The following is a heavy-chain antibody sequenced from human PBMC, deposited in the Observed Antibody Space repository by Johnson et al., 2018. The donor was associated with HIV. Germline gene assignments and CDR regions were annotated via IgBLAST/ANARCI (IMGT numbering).Heavy chain of an antibody. V-gene: IGHV3-66*02. J-gene: IGHJ3*02. D-gene: IGHD1-26*01. CDR1: GFNVISNY. CDR2: IYSGGRT. Sequence: VQLVESGGGVVKPGGSLRLSCAASGFNVISNYMSWVRQAPGKGLEWVSLIYSGGRTYYADSVKGRFTISRDNSRNTVYLQMSGLRSEDTAIYYCAREGSGSYQIWGQGTMVTVSS. CDR3: AREGSGSYQI.